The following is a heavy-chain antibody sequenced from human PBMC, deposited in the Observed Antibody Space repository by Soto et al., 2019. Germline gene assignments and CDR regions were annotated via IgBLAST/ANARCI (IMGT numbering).Heavy chain of an antibody. CDR3: TDNWFDP. CDR1: GFTFSSYS. J-gene: IGHJ5*02. CDR2: ISYDGSNK. V-gene: IGHV3-30*03. Sequence: GGSLRLSFAASGFTFSSYSMNWVRQAPGKGLEWVAVISYDGSNKYYADSVKGRFTISRDNSKNTLYLQMNSLRAEDTAVYYCTDNWFDPWGQGTLVTVSS.